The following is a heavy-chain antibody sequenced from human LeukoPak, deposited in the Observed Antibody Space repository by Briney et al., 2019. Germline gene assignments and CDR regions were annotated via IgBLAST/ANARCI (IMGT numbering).Heavy chain of an antibody. Sequence: SETLSLTXAVYGGSFSGYWWSWVRLPPGKGLEWIGEINHRGSTNHNPSLKSRVTIAVDTSKIQFSLKLSSVTAADTAVYYCARGPPLNPGDFDSSGYYYFDYWGLGTLVTVSS. CDR1: GGSFSGYW. V-gene: IGHV4-34*01. J-gene: IGHJ4*02. D-gene: IGHD3-22*01. CDR2: INHRGST. CDR3: ARGPPLNPGDFDSSGYYYFDY.